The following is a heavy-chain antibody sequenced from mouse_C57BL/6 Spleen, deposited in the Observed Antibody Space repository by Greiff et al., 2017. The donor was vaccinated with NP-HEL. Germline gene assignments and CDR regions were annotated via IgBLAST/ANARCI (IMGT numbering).Heavy chain of an antibody. CDR1: GYAFSSYW. D-gene: IGHD3-1*01. V-gene: IGHV1-80*01. CDR2: IYPGDGDT. J-gene: IGHJ1*03. CDR3: ARRGLRGWYFDV. Sequence: VKLVESGAELVKPGASVKISCKASGYAFSSYWMNWVKQRPGKGLEWIGQIYPGDGDTNYNGKFKGKATLTADKSSSTAYMQLSSLTSEDSAVYFCARRGLRGWYFDVWGTGTTVTVSS.